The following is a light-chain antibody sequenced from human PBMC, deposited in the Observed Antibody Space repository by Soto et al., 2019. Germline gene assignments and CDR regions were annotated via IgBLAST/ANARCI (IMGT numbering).Light chain of an antibody. CDR3: QQDGSSSYT. V-gene: IGKV3-20*01. Sequence: EIVLTQSPGTLSLSPGERATLSCRASQSISSSYLAWYQQKPGQAPRLLIYAASSRATGIPDRFSGSGSGTDVTLTISRLEPEDFAVYYCQQDGSSSYTFGQGTQLEIK. CDR2: AAS. CDR1: QSISSSY. J-gene: IGKJ2*01.